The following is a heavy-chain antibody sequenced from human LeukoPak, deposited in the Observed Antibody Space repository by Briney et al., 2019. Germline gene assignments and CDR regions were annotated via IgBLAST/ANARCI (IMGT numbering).Heavy chain of an antibody. CDR3: AKDQNWEGGY. Sequence: GGSLRLSCAASGFTFSSYGMHWVRQAPGKGLEWVAVISYDGIKKYYADFVKGRFTISRDNSKNTLYLQMNSLRVEDTAVYYCAKDQNWEGGYWGQGTLVTVSS. J-gene: IGHJ4*02. D-gene: IGHD7-27*01. CDR2: ISYDGIKK. CDR1: GFTFSSYG. V-gene: IGHV3-30*18.